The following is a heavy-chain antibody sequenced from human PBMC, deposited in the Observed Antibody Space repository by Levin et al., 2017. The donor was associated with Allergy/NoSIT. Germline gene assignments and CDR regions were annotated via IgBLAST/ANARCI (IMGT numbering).Heavy chain of an antibody. CDR1: GGSISSSSYY. CDR3: ARLEALYKQQPQSPSTDY. D-gene: IGHD6-13*01. V-gene: IGHV4-39*01. J-gene: IGHJ4*02. CDR2: IYYSGST. Sequence: SQTLSLTCTVSGGSISSSSYYWGWIRQPPGKGLEWIGSIYYSGSTYYNPSLKSRVTISVDTSKNQFSLKLSSVTAADTAVYYCARLEALYKQQPQSPSTDYWGQGTLVTVSS.